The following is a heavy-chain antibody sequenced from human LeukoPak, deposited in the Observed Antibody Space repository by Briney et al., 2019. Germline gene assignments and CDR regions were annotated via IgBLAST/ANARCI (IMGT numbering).Heavy chain of an antibody. V-gene: IGHV3-33*08. D-gene: IGHD2-8*01. Sequence: GGSLRLSCAASGFTFTSYSMNWVPQAPGKGLEWVADIWFDGKNEHFIDSVKGRFTISRDNSRNTMYLQINSLRAEDTAVYYCARDRHCANGVCHSPPGMDVWGQGTTVTVSS. CDR3: ARDRHCANGVCHSPPGMDV. CDR2: IWFDGKNE. CDR1: GFTFTSYS. J-gene: IGHJ6*02.